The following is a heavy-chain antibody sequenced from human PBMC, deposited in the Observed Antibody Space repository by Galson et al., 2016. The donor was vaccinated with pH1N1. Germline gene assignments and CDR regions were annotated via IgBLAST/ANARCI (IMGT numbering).Heavy chain of an antibody. D-gene: IGHD6-25*01. J-gene: IGHJ4*02. V-gene: IGHV5-51*01. Sequence: QSGAEVKKPGESLKISCMGSGYDFTKHWIGWVRQVPGKGLEWMGIIYPGDSDAKYSPSFRGRVTISADKSINTAYLQLSSLKVSDSGIYYCARRYEAAYFNWGQGTLVTVSS. CDR2: IYPGDSDA. CDR3: ARRYEAAYFN. CDR1: GYDFTKHW.